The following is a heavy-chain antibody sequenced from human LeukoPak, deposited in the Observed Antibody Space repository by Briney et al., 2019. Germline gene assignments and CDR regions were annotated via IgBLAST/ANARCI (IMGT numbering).Heavy chain of an antibody. J-gene: IGHJ3*02. CDR3: AEYTPPLDAFDI. CDR1: GGSISSYY. Sequence: SETLSLTCTVSGGSISSYYWSWIRQPAGKGLEWIGRIYTSGSTNYNPSLKSRVTMSVDTSKNQFSLKLSSVTAADTAVYYCAEYTPPLDAFDIWGQGTMVTVSS. V-gene: IGHV4-4*07. D-gene: IGHD2-2*02. CDR2: IYTSGST.